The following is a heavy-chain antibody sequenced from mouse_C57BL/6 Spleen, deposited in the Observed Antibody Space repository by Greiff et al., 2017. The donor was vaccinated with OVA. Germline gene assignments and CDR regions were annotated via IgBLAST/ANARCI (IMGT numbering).Heavy chain of an antibody. CDR3: ARDDYDGGYFDY. CDR1: GYTFTSYW. CDR2: IYPGSGST. J-gene: IGHJ2*01. D-gene: IGHD2-4*01. Sequence: QVQLQQPGAELVKPGASVKMSCKASGYTFTSYWITWVKQRPGQGLEWIGDIYPGSGSTNYNEKFKSKATLTVDTSSSTAYMQLSSLTSEDSAGYYCARDDYDGGYFDYWGQGTTLTVSA. V-gene: IGHV1-55*01.